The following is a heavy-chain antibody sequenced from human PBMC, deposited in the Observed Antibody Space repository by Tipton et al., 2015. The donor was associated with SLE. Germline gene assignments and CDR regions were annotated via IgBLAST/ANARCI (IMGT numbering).Heavy chain of an antibody. J-gene: IGHJ5*02. V-gene: IGHV4-34*01. D-gene: IGHD3-16*01. CDR3: AEGGLLGWFAP. CDR2: INHSGST. Sequence: TLSLTCAVYGGSFSGYYWSWIRQSPGKGLEWIGEINHSGSTNYNPSLKSRVTISIDTSKNQFSLKLSSVTAADTAVYYCAEGGLLGWFAPWGQGTLVTVSS. CDR1: GGSFSGYY.